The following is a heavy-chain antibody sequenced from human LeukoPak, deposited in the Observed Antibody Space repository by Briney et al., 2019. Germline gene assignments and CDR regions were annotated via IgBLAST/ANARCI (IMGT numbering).Heavy chain of an antibody. CDR1: GGSISSGDHY. CDR3: ARVTAVAGTAVDY. J-gene: IGHJ4*02. V-gene: IGHV4-30-4*08. Sequence: SQTLSLTCTVSGGSISSGDHYWSWIRQPPGKGLEWIGYIYRSGSTYHNPSLRSRVTISIDTSKNQFSLRLSSVTAADTAFYYCARVTAVAGTAVDYWGQGTLVTVSS. D-gene: IGHD6-19*01. CDR2: IYRSGST.